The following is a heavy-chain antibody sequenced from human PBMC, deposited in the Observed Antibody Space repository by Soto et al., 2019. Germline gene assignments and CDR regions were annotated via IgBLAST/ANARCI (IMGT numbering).Heavy chain of an antibody. CDR3: AKALRFYYYCYGMDV. CDR2: ISGSGGRT. Sequence: GGSLRLSCAASGFTFSSYAMSWVRQAPGKGLEWVSAISGSGGRTYYADSGKGRFTISRDNSKNTLYLQMNSLRAEDTAVYYCAKALRFYYYCYGMDVWGQGTTVTVSS. V-gene: IGHV3-23*01. CDR1: GFTFSSYA. D-gene: IGHD5-12*01. J-gene: IGHJ6*02.